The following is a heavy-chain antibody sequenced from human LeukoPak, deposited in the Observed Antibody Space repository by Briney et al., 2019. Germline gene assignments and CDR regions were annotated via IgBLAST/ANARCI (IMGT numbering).Heavy chain of an antibody. Sequence: GGSLRLSCAASGFTFDDYAMHWVRHAPGKGLEWVSGISWNSGSIGYADSVKGRFTISRDNAKNSLYLQMNSLRAEDTALYYCAKGDYDILTGYPGLDYWGQGTLVTVSS. CDR2: ISWNSGSI. D-gene: IGHD3-9*01. CDR3: AKGDYDILTGYPGLDY. V-gene: IGHV3-9*01. CDR1: GFTFDDYA. J-gene: IGHJ4*02.